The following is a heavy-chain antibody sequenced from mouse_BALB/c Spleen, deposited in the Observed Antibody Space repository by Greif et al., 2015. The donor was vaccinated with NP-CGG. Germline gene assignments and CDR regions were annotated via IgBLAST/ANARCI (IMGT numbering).Heavy chain of an antibody. J-gene: IGHJ2*01. Sequence: VQLQQSGSVLVRPGASVKLSCKASGYTFTNSWMHWAKQRPGQGLEWIGEIHPNSGNVNYNERFKGKATLTVDTSSSTAYVDLSSLTSEDSAVFCCAKSGDYDNSFDYWGQGTTLTVSS. V-gene: IGHV1S130*01. CDR3: AKSGDYDNSFDY. CDR1: GYTFTNSW. CDR2: IHPNSGNV. D-gene: IGHD1-1*01.